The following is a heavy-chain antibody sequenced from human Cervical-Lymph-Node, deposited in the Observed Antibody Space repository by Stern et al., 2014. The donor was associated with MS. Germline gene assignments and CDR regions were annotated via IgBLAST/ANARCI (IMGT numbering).Heavy chain of an antibody. Sequence: VQLVESGAEVKKPGASVKVSCKASGYTFTSYGISWVRQAPGQGLEWMGWISTYSGNTNYAQTLKGRVTMTTDPSTSTAYMELRSLRSDDTAVYYCARGLLGSENAFDIWGQGTMVTVSS. D-gene: IGHD2-15*01. CDR3: ARGLLGSENAFDI. J-gene: IGHJ3*02. CDR2: ISTYSGNT. CDR1: GYTFTSYG. V-gene: IGHV1-18*01.